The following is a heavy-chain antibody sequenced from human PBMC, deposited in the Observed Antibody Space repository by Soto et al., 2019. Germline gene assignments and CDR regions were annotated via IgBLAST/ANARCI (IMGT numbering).Heavy chain of an antibody. J-gene: IGHJ6*02. V-gene: IGHV4-30-2*01. D-gene: IGHD6-19*01. CDR3: ARGQGSGWYKYYYYYYGMDV. CDR1: GGSISSGGYS. CDR2: IYHSGSA. Sequence: KTSETLSLTCAVSGGSISSGGYSWSWIRQPPGKGLEWIGYIYHSGSAYYNPSLKSRVTISVDTSKNQFSLKLSSVTAADTAVYYCARGQGSGWYKYYYYYYGMDVWGQGTTVTVSS.